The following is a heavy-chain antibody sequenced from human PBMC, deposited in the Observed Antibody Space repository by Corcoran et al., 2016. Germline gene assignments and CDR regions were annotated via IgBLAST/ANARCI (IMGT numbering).Heavy chain of an antibody. J-gene: IGHJ4*02. CDR2: ITHSGST. D-gene: IGHD1-26*01. CDR1: GGSFSGYS. CDR3: GRGGGSAPVDY. V-gene: IGHV4-34*01. Sequence: QVQVQQWGAGLLQPSETLSLTCDVYGGSFSGYSWTWIRQPPGKGLEWIGEITHSGSTNYSPSLKSRVTISGDTSKNQFSLKLRSVTAADTAVYYCGRGGGSAPVDYWGQGTLVTVSS.